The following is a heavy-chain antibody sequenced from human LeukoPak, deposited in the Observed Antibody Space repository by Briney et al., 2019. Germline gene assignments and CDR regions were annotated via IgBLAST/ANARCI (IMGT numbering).Heavy chain of an antibody. Sequence: ASVKVSCKASGYTFTGYYMHWVRQAPGQGLEWMGWINPNSGGTNYAQKFQGRVTMTRDTSISTAYMELSRLRSDDTAVYYCARVPPPYSAGDWFDPWGQGTLVTVSS. CDR1: GYTFTGYY. CDR3: ARVPPPYSAGDWFDP. CDR2: INPNSGGT. D-gene: IGHD2-15*01. J-gene: IGHJ5*02. V-gene: IGHV1-2*02.